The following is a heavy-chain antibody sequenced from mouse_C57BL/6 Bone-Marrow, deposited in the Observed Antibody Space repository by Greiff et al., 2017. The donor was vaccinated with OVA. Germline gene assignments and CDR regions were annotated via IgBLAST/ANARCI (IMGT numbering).Heavy chain of an antibody. CDR2: INYDGSST. D-gene: IGHD3-3*01. CDR3: ARDSLGQGGFAY. J-gene: IGHJ3*01. Sequence: EVKLVESEGGLVQPGSSMKLSCTASGFTFSDYYMAWVRQVPEKGLEWVANINYDGSSTYYLDSLKSRFIISRDNAKNMLYLQMSSLKSEDTATYYCARDSLGQGGFAYWGQGTLVTVSA. V-gene: IGHV5-16*01. CDR1: GFTFSDYY.